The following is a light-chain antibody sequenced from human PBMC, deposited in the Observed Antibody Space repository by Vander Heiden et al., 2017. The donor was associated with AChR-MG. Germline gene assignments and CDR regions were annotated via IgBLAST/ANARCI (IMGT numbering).Light chain of an antibody. CDR1: SSDVGSYNR. CDR2: EVS. CDR3: SSHTSRNTWV. J-gene: IGLJ3*02. Sequence: QSALTQPPSVPGSPGQSVTISCTGTSSDVGSYNRVSWYQQPPGTAPKLLIYEVSNRPSGVPDRFSGSKSGNTASLTISGLQAEDEADYYCSSHTSRNTWVFGGGTKLT. V-gene: IGLV2-18*02.